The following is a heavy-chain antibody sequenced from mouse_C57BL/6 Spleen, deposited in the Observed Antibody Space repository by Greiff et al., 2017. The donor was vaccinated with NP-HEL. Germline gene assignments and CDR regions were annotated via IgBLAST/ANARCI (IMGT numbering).Heavy chain of an antibody. CDR3: ARGKDGSSPFAY. D-gene: IGHD1-1*01. Sequence: EVKLVESGGGLVKPGGSLKLSCAASGFTFSDYGMHWVRQAPEKGLEWVAYISSGSSTIYYADTVKGRFTISRDNAKTTLFLQMTSLRSEDTAMYYCARGKDGSSPFAYWGQGTLVTVSA. CDR2: ISSGSSTI. V-gene: IGHV5-17*01. J-gene: IGHJ3*01. CDR1: GFTFSDYG.